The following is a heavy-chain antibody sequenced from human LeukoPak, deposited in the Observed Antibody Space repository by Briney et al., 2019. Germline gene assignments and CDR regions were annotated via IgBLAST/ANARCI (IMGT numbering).Heavy chain of an antibody. J-gene: IGHJ4*02. CDR2: IYYSGST. CDR3: ARDGKTYDSSGYDY. V-gene: IGHV4-59*01. CDR1: GGSISSYY. Sequence: SETLSLTCTVSGGSISSYYGSWIRQPPGKGLEWIGYIYYSGSTNYNPSLKSRVTISVDTSKNQFSLKLSSVTAADTAVYYCARDGKTYDSSGYDYWGQGTLVTVSS. D-gene: IGHD3-22*01.